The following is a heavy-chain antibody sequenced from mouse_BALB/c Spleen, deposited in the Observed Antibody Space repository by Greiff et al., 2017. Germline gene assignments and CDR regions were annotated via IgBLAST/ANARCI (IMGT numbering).Heavy chain of an antibody. V-gene: IGHV5-4*02. Sequence: EVQLVESGGGLVKPGGSLKLSCAASGFTFSDYYMYWVRQTPEKRLEWVATISDGGSYTYYPDSVKGRFTISRDNAKNNLYLQMSSLKSEDTAMYYCARDGYLDFDYWGQGTTLTVSS. J-gene: IGHJ2*01. CDR1: GFTFSDYY. CDR2: ISDGGSYT. CDR3: ARDGYLDFDY. D-gene: IGHD2-3*01.